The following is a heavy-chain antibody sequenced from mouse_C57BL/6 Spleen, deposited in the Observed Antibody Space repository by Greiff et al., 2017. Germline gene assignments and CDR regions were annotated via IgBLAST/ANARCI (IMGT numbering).Heavy chain of an antibody. CDR3: ARGDYSNSRHMDY. V-gene: IGHV1-50*01. CDR2: IDPSDSYT. D-gene: IGHD2-5*01. CDR1: GYTFTSYW. Sequence: QVQLQQPGAELVKPGASVKLSCKASGYTFTSYWMQWVKQRPGQGLEWIGEIDPSDSYTNYNQKFKGKATLTVDTSSSAAYMQLSSLTSEDSAVYYCARGDYSNSRHMDYWGQGTSVTVSS. J-gene: IGHJ4*01.